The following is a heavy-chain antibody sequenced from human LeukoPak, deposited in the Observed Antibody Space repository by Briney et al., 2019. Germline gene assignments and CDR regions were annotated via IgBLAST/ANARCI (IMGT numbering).Heavy chain of an antibody. CDR2: INSDGSST. Sequence: PGGSLRLSCAASGFTFSSYWMHWVRQAPGKGLVWVSRINSDGSSTSYADSVKGRFTTSRDNARNTLYLQMNSLRAEDTAVYYCARDLRLSDYYYYYYMDVWGKGTTVTVSS. V-gene: IGHV3-74*01. CDR1: GFTFSSYW. CDR3: ARDLRLSDYYYYYYMDV. J-gene: IGHJ6*03.